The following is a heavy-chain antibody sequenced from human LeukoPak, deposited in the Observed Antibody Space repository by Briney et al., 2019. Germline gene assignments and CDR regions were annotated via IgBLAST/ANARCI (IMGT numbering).Heavy chain of an antibody. CDR3: ARDPPYCSSTSCYPHYYYYYMDV. J-gene: IGHJ6*03. CDR1: GFTLSSYW. CDR2: IKQDESEK. V-gene: IGHV3-7*01. D-gene: IGHD2-2*01. Sequence: GGSLRLSRAASGFTLSSYWMRWVRPAPGKGREWVANIKQDESEKYHVASVKGRFTISRDNAKYSLYLQMNSLRAEDTAVYYCARDPPYCSSTSCYPHYYYYYMDVWGKGTTVTVSS.